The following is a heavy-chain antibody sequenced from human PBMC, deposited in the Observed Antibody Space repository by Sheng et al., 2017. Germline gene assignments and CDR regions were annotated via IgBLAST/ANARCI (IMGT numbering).Heavy chain of an antibody. J-gene: IGHJ6*03. Sequence: QVQLVQSGAEVKKPGSSVKVSCKASGGTFSSYAISWVRQAPGQGLEWMGGIIPIFGTANYAQKFQGRVTITTDESTSTAYMELSSLRSEDTAVYYCASGTTGTTGGVVLIYYMDVWGKGTTVTVSS. CDR1: GGTFSSYA. CDR3: ASGTTGTTGGVVLIYYMDV. V-gene: IGHV1-69*05. CDR2: IIPIFGTA. D-gene: IGHD1-1*01.